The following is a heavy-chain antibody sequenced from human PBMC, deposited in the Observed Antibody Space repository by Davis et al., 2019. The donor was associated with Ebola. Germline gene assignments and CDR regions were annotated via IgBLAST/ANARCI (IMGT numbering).Heavy chain of an antibody. V-gene: IGHV1-69*06. J-gene: IGHJ2*01. Sequence: AASVKVSCKASGGTFSSYAISWVRQAPGHGLEWMGGIIPIFGTAHYAQKFQGRVTITADKSTSTAYMELSSLRSEDTAVYYCARVKEYYYDSSGYYRNWYFDVWGRGTLVTVSS. CDR2: IIPIFGTA. CDR1: GGTFSSYA. D-gene: IGHD3-22*01. CDR3: ARVKEYYYDSSGYYRNWYFDV.